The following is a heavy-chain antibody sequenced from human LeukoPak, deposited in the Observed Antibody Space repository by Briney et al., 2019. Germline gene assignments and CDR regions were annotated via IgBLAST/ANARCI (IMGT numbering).Heavy chain of an antibody. D-gene: IGHD6-13*01. CDR3: VKDLLSSSWYYFEY. Sequence: GGSLRLSCAASGFTFNTHAMSWVRQAPGKGLEWVAFIRYDGSNKYHADSVKGRFTISRDNSKNTVYLQMNSLRVEDTAVYYCVKDLLSSSWYYFEYWGQGTLVTVSS. V-gene: IGHV3-30*02. J-gene: IGHJ4*02. CDR2: IRYDGSNK. CDR1: GFTFNTHA.